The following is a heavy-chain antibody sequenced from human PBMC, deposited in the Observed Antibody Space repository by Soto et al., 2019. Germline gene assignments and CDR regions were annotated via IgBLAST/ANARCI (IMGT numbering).Heavy chain of an antibody. J-gene: IGHJ4*02. Sequence: ASVKVSCKASGGTFSSYAISWVRQAPGQGLEWMGGIIPIFGTANYAQKLQGRVTMTTDTSTSTAYMELRSPRSDDTAVYYCARVVPNWKDFDYWGQGTLVTVSS. CDR3: ARVVPNWKDFDY. V-gene: IGHV1-69*05. CDR1: GGTFSSYA. D-gene: IGHD1-1*01. CDR2: IIPIFGTA.